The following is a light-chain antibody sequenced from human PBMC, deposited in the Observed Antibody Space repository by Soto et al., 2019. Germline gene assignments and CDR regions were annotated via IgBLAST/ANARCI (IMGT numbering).Light chain of an antibody. CDR2: DVS. Sequence: QSALTQPASVSGSPGQSITISCTGTSSVVGAYNFVSWYQQHPGKLPKLMIFDVSRRPSGVSDRFSGSKSGNTASLTISGLQAEDEGDYYCISYTSSSTHVFGSGTKVTVL. J-gene: IGLJ1*01. V-gene: IGLV2-14*03. CDR1: SSVVGAYNF. CDR3: ISYTSSSTHV.